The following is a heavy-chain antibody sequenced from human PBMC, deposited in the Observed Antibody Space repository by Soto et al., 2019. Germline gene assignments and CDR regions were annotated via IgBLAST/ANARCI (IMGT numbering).Heavy chain of an antibody. CDR2: ISSSSYI. Sequence: GGSLRLSCAASGFTFSSYSMNWVRQAPGKGLEWVSSISSSSYIYYADSVKGRFTISRDNAKNSLYLQMNSLRAEDTAVYYCASFRGDCYSSAGEIDYWGKGTLVTVYS. V-gene: IGHV3-21*01. J-gene: IGHJ4*02. CDR3: ASFRGDCYSSAGEIDY. D-gene: IGHD2-21*02. CDR1: GFTFSSYS.